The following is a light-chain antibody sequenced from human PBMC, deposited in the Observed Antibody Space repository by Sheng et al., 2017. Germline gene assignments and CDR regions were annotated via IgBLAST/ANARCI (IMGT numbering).Light chain of an antibody. CDR1: NSNIGNDY. CDR2: DND. CDR3: GTWDTSLSEGV. V-gene: IGLV1-51*01. J-gene: IGLJ1*01. Sequence: QSVLTQPPSVSAAPGQTVTISCSGTNSNIGNDYVSWYQHLPGTAPKVLIYDNDKRPSGVPDRFSGSKSGTSATLVITGLQSGDEADYYCGTWDTSLSEGVFGTGTKVTVL.